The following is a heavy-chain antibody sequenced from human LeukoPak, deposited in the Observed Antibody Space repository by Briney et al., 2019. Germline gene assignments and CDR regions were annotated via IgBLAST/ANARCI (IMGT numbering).Heavy chain of an antibody. V-gene: IGHV4-59*10. CDR2: IYTSGST. D-gene: IGHD3-10*01. CDR1: GGSFSSYY. J-gene: IGHJ4*02. CDR3: AELYGSGSYSDY. Sequence: TSETLSLTCAVYGGSFSSYYWSWIRQPAGKGLEWIGRIYTSGSTNYNPSLKSRVTISVDTSKNQFSLKLSSVTAADTAVYYCAELYGSGSYSDYWGQGTLVTVSS.